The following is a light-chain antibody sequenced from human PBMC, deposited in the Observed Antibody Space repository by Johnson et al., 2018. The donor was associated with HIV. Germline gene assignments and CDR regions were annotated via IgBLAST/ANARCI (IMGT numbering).Light chain of an antibody. CDR1: SSNIGNNY. CDR3: GTWDSSLSAYV. CDR2: DSY. V-gene: IGLV1-51*01. Sequence: QSVLTQPPSVSAAPGQKVTISCSGSSSNIGNNYVYWYQQLPGTAPKLLIYDSYKRPSGIPDRFSGSKSGTSATLGITGLQTGDEADYYCGTWDSSLSAYVFGTGTKVTVL. J-gene: IGLJ1*01.